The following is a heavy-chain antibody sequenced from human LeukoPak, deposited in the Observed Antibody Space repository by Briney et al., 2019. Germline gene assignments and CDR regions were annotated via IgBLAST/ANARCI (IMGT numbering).Heavy chain of an antibody. V-gene: IGHV3-53*01. D-gene: IGHD6-25*01. CDR3: ARGYSSGWPDF. J-gene: IGHJ4*02. CDR1: GFTVSTSY. CDR2: IYGGGST. Sequence: PGGSLRLSCAASGFTVSTSYMNWVRQAPGKGLEWVSVIYGGGSTYYADSVRGRFTISRDNSKNTLYLQMNSLRAEDTAVDFCARGYSSGWPDFWGQGTLITVSS.